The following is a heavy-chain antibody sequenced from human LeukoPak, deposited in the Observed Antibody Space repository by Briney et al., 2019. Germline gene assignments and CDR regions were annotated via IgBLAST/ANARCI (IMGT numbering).Heavy chain of an antibody. CDR2: IYTSGST. J-gene: IGHJ6*03. CDR1: GGSISSYY. Sequence: SETLSLTCTVSGGSISSYYWSWIRQPAGKGLEWIGRIYTSGSTNYNPSLKSRVTMSVDTSKNQFSLKLSSVTAADTAVYYCARGSSMVRGGSYYYYYYYMDVWGKGTTVTVSS. CDR3: ARGSSMVRGGSYYYYYYYMDV. D-gene: IGHD3-10*01. V-gene: IGHV4-4*07.